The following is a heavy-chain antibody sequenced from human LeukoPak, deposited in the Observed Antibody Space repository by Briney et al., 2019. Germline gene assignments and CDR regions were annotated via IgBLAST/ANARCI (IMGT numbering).Heavy chain of an antibody. CDR1: GYTFTSYD. CDR2: MNPNSGNT. Sequence: GASVKVSCKASGYTFTSYDINWVRQAPGQGLEWMGWMNPNSGNTSYAQKFQGRVTMTRNTSISTAYMELSSLRSEDTAVYYCARVVAGYSYGSYYYYGMDVWGQGTTVTVSS. CDR3: ARVVAGYSYGSYYYYGMDV. V-gene: IGHV1-8*01. J-gene: IGHJ6*02. D-gene: IGHD5-18*01.